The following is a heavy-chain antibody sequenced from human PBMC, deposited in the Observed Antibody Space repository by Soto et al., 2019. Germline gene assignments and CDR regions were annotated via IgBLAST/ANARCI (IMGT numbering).Heavy chain of an antibody. D-gene: IGHD1-7*01. V-gene: IGHV3-30*18. CDR3: AKDHNWNYDIGTIGAY. J-gene: IGHJ4*02. Sequence: GGSLRLSCAASGFAFSVYGMNWVRQAPGKGLEWVAVISYDGSNKYYADSVKGRFTISRDNSKNTLYLQMNSLRAEDTAVYYCAKDHNWNYDIGTIGAYWGQGTLVTVSS. CDR2: ISYDGSNK. CDR1: GFAFSVYG.